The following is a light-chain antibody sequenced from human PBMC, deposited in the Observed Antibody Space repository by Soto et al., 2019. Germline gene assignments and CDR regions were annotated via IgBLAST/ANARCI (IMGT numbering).Light chain of an antibody. CDR1: QTISSW. CDR3: QQYNTYSEA. V-gene: IGKV1-5*03. CDR2: KAS. Sequence: DIQMTQSPSTLSGSLGDIATIPGRASQTISSWLDWYQQKPGKAPKLLIYKASTLKSGVPSRFRGSGSGTEFTLTISSLQPDDFAPYYCQQYNTYSEAFGQGTKVDIK. J-gene: IGKJ1*01.